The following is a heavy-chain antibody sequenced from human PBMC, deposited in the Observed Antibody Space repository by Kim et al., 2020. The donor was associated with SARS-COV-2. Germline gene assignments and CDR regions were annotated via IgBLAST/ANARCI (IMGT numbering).Heavy chain of an antibody. CDR3: ARGYCGTATCSTGGTYFDF. J-gene: IGHJ4*02. D-gene: IGHD2-2*02. V-gene: IGHV3-33*01. CDR2: IWYDGSNE. CDR1: GFTFSTYG. Sequence: GGSLRLSCAASGFTFSTYGMHWVRQAPGKGLEWVATIWYDGSNEYYPDSVKGRFTVSRDNSKNTLYLQMNSLRAEETAVYYCARGYCGTATCSTGGTYFDFWGRGTLVTVSS.